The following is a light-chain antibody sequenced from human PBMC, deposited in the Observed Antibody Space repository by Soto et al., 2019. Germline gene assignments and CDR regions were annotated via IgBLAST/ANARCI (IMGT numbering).Light chain of an antibody. Sequence: QSALTQPRSVSGSPGQSVTISCTGTSSDVGGYNYVSWYQQHPGKAPKLMIYDVSTRPSGVPDRFSGSKSGNTASLTISGLQAEDEADYYCCSYGGRPWVFGGGTKLTVL. CDR1: SSDVGGYNY. J-gene: IGLJ3*02. CDR3: CSYGGRPWV. V-gene: IGLV2-11*01. CDR2: DVS.